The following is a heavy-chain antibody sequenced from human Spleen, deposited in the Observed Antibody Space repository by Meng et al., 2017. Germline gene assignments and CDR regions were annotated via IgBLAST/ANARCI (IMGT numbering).Heavy chain of an antibody. V-gene: IGHV2-5*02. D-gene: IGHD2-21*02. CDR1: VFSLTTGGVG. CDR2: IDWDDDT. J-gene: IGHJ5*02. Sequence: SGPTLVKPTQTLTLTCTFSVFSLTTGGVGVGWIRQPPGKALAWLAFIDWDDDTRYSPSLKTRLTITKDTSKNHVVLTLTNMDPVDTATYYCAHRAYKTMTANGVHGPFDPWGQGTLVTVSS. CDR3: AHRAYKTMTANGVHGPFDP.